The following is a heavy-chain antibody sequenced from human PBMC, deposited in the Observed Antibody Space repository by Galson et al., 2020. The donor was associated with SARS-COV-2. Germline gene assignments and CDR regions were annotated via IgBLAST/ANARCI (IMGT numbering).Heavy chain of an antibody. Sequence: AGSLRLSCTVSGFTFDDYAMQWVRPRPGTGLEWVSLIIWNGNTTYYADSVKGRLPISREHSKNSLSLQMNSLRPEDTALYYCATSITIGGVETNEYYYGMDVWGQGTTVTVSS. D-gene: IGHD3-3*01. CDR2: IIWNGNTT. CDR1: GFTFDDYA. V-gene: IGHV3-43D*03. CDR3: ATSITIGGVETNEYYYGMDV. J-gene: IGHJ6*02.